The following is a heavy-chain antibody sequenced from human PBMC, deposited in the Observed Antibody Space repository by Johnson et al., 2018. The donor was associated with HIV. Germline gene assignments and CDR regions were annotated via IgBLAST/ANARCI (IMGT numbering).Heavy chain of an antibody. Sequence: QMMLVESGGGVVQPGRSLRLSCAASGFTFSSYAMHWVRQAPGKGLEWVAFIRYDGSNEYYADSVKGRFTISRDNSKNTLYLHMSSLRLEDTAVYYCAKGQVARGAFDIWGQGTTVTVSS. J-gene: IGHJ3*02. CDR2: IRYDGSNE. V-gene: IGHV3-30*02. CDR1: GFTFSSYA. CDR3: AKGQVARGAFDI.